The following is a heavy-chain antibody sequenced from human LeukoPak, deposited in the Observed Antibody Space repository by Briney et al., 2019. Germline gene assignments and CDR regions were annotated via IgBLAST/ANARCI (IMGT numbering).Heavy chain of an antibody. CDR1: GYSFTSYW. CDR3: ARHKAGGCSGGSCYLRGSWFDP. Sequence: GESLKISCKGSGYSFTSYWIGWVRQMPGKGLEWMGIIYPGDSDTRYSPSFQGQVTISADKSISTAYLQWSSLKASDTAMYYCARHKAGGCSGGSCYLRGSWFDPWGQGTLVTVSS. V-gene: IGHV5-51*01. D-gene: IGHD2-15*01. CDR2: IYPGDSDT. J-gene: IGHJ5*02.